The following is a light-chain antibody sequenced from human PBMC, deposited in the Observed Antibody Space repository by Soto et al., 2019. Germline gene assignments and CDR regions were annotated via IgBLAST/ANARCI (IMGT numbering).Light chain of an antibody. CDR2: LGS. CDR1: QTLLHSNGYTY. CDR3: MQGLRPMYT. Sequence: IALTQSPLSLSVTPGEPASISCRSSQTLLHSNGYTYLNWYLQKPGQTPQLLIYLGSNRASGVPDRFSGSGSGTDFTLKINRVQAEDVGVFYCMQGLRPMYTFGQGTKVDNK. J-gene: IGKJ2*01. V-gene: IGKV2-28*01.